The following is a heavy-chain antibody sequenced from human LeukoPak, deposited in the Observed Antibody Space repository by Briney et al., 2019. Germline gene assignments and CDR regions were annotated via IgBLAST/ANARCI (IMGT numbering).Heavy chain of an antibody. CDR3: ARSSESYDSSGYYSYYFDY. J-gene: IGHJ4*02. Sequence: SSETLSLTCTVSGGSISSYYWSWIRQPPGKGLEWIGYIYYSGSTNYNPSLKSRVTISVDTSKNQFSLKLSSVTAADTAVYYCARSSESYDSSGYYSYYFDYWGQGTLVTVSS. V-gene: IGHV4-59*01. CDR2: IYYSGST. D-gene: IGHD3-22*01. CDR1: GGSISSYY.